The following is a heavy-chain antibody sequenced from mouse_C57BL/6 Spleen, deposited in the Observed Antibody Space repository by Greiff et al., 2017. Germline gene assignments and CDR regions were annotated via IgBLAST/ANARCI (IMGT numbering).Heavy chain of an antibody. CDR1: GFTFSNYW. Sequence: EVKLEESGGGLVQPGGSMTLSCVASGFTFSNYWMNWVRQSPEKGLEWVAQIRLKSDNYATHYAESVKGRFTISRDDSKSSVYLQMDNLRAEDTGIYDCTRGNYGYFDVWGTGTTVTVSS. V-gene: IGHV6-3*01. CDR3: TRGNYGYFDV. J-gene: IGHJ1*03. D-gene: IGHD2-1*01. CDR2: IRLKSDNYAT.